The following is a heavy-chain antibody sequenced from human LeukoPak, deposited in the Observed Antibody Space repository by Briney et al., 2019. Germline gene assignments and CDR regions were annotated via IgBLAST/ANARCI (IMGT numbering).Heavy chain of an antibody. CDR2: IYYSGST. CDR1: GSSISSGGYY. D-gene: IGHD3-9*01. Sequence: SETLSLTCTVSGSSISSGGYYWGWIRQPPGKGLEWIGSIYYSGSTYYNPSLKSRVTISVDTSKNQFSLKLSSVTAADTAVYYCARGGGLNSYYDILTGYSPFDYWGQGTLVTVSS. CDR3: ARGGGLNSYYDILTGYSPFDY. V-gene: IGHV4-39*01. J-gene: IGHJ4*02.